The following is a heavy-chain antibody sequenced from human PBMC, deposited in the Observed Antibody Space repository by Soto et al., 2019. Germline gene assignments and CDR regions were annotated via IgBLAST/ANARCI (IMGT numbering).Heavy chain of an antibody. CDR3: ARDEVYGARSAFDI. D-gene: IGHD4-17*01. CDR1: GYTFTSYG. CDR2: ISAYNGNT. Sequence: GASVKVSCKASGYTFTSYGISCVRQAPGQGLEWMGWISAYNGNTNYAQKLQGRVTMTTDTSTSTAYMELRSLGSDDTAVYYCARDEVYGARSAFDIWGQGTMVTVSS. V-gene: IGHV1-18*04. J-gene: IGHJ3*02.